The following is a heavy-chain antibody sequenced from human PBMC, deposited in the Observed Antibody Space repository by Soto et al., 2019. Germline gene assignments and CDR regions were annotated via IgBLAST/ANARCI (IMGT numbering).Heavy chain of an antibody. J-gene: IGHJ4*02. CDR2: ISAYNGNT. CDR3: ARIRPLQPTYYDFWSGPSDY. CDR1: GYTFTSYG. Sequence: GASVKVSCKASGYTFTSYGISWVRQAPGQGLEWMGWISAYNGNTNYAQKLQGRVTMTTDTSTSTAYMELRSLRSDDTAVYYCARIRPLQPTYYDFWSGPSDYWGQGTLVTVSS. V-gene: IGHV1-18*01. D-gene: IGHD3-3*01.